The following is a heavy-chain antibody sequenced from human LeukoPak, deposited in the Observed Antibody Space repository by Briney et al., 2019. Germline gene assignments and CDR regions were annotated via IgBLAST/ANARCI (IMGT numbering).Heavy chain of an antibody. V-gene: IGHV4-61*05. CDR1: GGSISSSSYY. D-gene: IGHD1-26*01. CDR2: SNDSGGT. J-gene: IGHJ6*03. CDR3: ARLSVIVGSTLEYYYYYMDV. Sequence: SETLSLTCTVSGGSISSSSYYWGWIRQPPGKRLEWVGESNDSGGTNYNPSLKSRVTISADKSKNQVSLKLTSVTAADTAVYYCARLSVIVGSTLEYYYYYMDVWGQGTTVTVSS.